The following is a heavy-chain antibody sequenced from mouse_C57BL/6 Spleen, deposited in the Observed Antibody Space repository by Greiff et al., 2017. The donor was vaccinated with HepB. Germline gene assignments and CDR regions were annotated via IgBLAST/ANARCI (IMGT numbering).Heavy chain of an antibody. CDR2: ISSGSSTI. CDR1: GFTFSDYG. Sequence: DVQLQESGGGLVKPGGSLKLSCAASGFTFSDYGMHWVRQAPEKGLEWVAYISSGSSTIYYADTVKGRFTISRDNAKNTLFLQMTSLRSEDTAMYYCARNIHYYGSSPENAMDYWGQGTSVTVSS. J-gene: IGHJ4*01. D-gene: IGHD1-1*01. V-gene: IGHV5-17*01. CDR3: ARNIHYYGSSPENAMDY.